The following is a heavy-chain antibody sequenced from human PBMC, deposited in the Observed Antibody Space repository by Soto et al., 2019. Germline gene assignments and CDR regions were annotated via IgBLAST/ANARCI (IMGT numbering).Heavy chain of an antibody. CDR2: ISYDGSNK. J-gene: IGHJ4*02. CDR1: GFTFSSYG. V-gene: IGHV3-30*03. D-gene: IGHD2-15*01. CDR3: ATRMDWSGGSCHDY. Sequence: QVQLVESGGGVVQPGRSLRLSCAASGFTFSSYGMHWVRQAPGKGLEWVAVISYDGSNKYYADSVKGRFTISRDNSKNTLYLQMNSLRAEDTAVYYCATRMDWSGGSCHDYWGQGTLVTVSS.